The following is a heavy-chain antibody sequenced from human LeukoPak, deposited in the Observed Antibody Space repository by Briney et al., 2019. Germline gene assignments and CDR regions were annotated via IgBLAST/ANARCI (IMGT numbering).Heavy chain of an antibody. CDR1: GFTFDAYA. CDR3: ATWAFYHSLDV. Sequence: GGALRLSCEASGFTFDAYAMHWVRQAPGKGLEWVSLINKEGSATYYADSVKGRFTISRDNSKNYLYLQMNSLRSEDTALYYCATWAFYHSLDVWGQGTTVTVSS. J-gene: IGHJ6*02. V-gene: IGHV3-43*02. CDR2: INKEGSAT. D-gene: IGHD1-26*01.